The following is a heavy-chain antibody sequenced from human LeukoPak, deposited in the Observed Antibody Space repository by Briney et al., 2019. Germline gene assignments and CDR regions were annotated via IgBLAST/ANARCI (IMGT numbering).Heavy chain of an antibody. D-gene: IGHD3-22*01. Sequence: PGGSLRLSCAASGFTFSSYEMNWVRQAPGKGLEWVSYISSSGSTIYYADSVKGRFTISRDNAKNSLYLQMNSLRAEDTAVYYCARGYYYDDFDYWGQGTLVTVSS. J-gene: IGHJ4*02. CDR3: ARGYYYDDFDY. CDR2: ISSSGSTI. V-gene: IGHV3-48*03. CDR1: GFTFSSYE.